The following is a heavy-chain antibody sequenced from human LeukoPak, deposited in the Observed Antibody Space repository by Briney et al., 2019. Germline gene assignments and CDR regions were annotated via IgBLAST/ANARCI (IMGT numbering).Heavy chain of an antibody. V-gene: IGHV4-38-2*02. CDR3: AVGNNWNFRGY. J-gene: IGHJ4*02. CDR2: IYHSGTT. Sequence: PSETLSLTCTVSNFSIRSGYYWAWIRQPPGKGLEWIGSIYHSGTTYYNPSLKSRLTISVDTSKNQFSLKLTSVTASDTAVYFRAVGNNWNFRGYWGQGTLVTVSS. D-gene: IGHD1-7*01. CDR1: NFSIRSGYY.